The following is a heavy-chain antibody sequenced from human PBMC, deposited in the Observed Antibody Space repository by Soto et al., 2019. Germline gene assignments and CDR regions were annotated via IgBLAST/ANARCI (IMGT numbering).Heavy chain of an antibody. J-gene: IGHJ4*02. CDR3: ARSFGVAEAGPFDY. CDR1: GFTFSSYA. D-gene: IGHD6-13*01. V-gene: IGHV3-23*01. CDR2: ISGSANNA. Sequence: GGSLRLSCAASGFTFSSYAMSWVRQAPGKGLEWISAISGSANNAYYADSVKGRFTISRDTSKNQFSLKLSSVTAADTAVYYCARSFGVAEAGPFDYWGQGTLVTVSS.